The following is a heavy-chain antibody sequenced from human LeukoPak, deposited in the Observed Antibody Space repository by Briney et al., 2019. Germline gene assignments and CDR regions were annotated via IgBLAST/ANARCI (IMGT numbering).Heavy chain of an antibody. D-gene: IGHD3-22*01. V-gene: IGHV4-59*12. CDR1: GGSISSYY. J-gene: IGHJ4*02. CDR2: IYYSGST. CDR3: ARENFYYYDSSGYWYFDY. Sequence: SETLSLTCTVSGGSISSYYWSWIRQPPGKGLEWIGYIYYSGSTNYNPSLKSRVTMSVDTSKNQFSLKLSSVTAADTAVYYCARENFYYYDSSGYWYFDYWGQGTLVTVSS.